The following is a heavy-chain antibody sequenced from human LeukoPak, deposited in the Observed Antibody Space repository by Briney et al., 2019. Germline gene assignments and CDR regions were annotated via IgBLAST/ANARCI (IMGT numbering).Heavy chain of an antibody. V-gene: IGHV1-2*02. J-gene: IGHJ4*02. CDR3: ARDSGVYYDSSGQPGVPTD. CDR1: GYTFTDYY. CDR2: INPNSGGT. Sequence: ASVKVSCKASGYTFTDYYMHWVRQAPGQGLEWMGWINPNSGGTNYAQKFQGRVTMTRDTAISTAYMDLSRLRSDDTAVNYCARDSGVYYDSSGQPGVPTDWGQGTQVTVSS. D-gene: IGHD3-22*01.